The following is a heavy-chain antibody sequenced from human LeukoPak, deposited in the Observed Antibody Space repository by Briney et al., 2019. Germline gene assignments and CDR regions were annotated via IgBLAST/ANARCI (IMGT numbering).Heavy chain of an antibody. V-gene: IGHV1-2*02. CDR2: INPNSGGT. J-gene: IGHJ3*02. CDR3: ARYYYDRSGYFPFDI. CDR1: GYTFTSYD. D-gene: IGHD3-22*01. Sequence: ASVKVSCKTSGYTFTSYDIHWVRQAPGQGLEWMGWINPNSGGTNYVQKFQARVTMTRDTSINTAYMELSRLKSDDTAVYYCARYYYDRSGYFPFDIWGQGTMVTVSS.